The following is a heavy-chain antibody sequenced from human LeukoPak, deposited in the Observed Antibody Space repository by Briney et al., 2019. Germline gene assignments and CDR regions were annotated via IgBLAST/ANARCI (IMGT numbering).Heavy chain of an antibody. CDR3: AKDRGFYDSSGYYNY. Sequence: GRSLRLSCAASGFTFDDYAMHWVRQAPGKGLEWVSGISWNSGSIGYADSVKGRFTISRDNAKNSLYLQMNSLRAEDTALYCCAKDRGFYDSSGYYNYWGQGTLVTVSS. V-gene: IGHV3-9*01. CDR1: GFTFDDYA. CDR2: ISWNSGSI. D-gene: IGHD3-22*01. J-gene: IGHJ4*02.